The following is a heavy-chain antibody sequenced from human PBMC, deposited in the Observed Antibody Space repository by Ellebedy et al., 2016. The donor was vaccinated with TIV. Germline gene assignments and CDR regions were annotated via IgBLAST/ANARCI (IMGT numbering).Heavy chain of an antibody. J-gene: IGHJ6*02. D-gene: IGHD2-15*01. Sequence: PGGSLRLSCAASGFTFSSYAMSRVRQAPGKGLEWVSAISGSGGSTYYADSVKGRFTISRDNAKNSLYLQMNSLRAEDTAVYYCARVGCSGGSCYGMDVWGQGTTVTVSS. CDR3: ARVGCSGGSCYGMDV. CDR1: GFTFSSYA. V-gene: IGHV3-23*01. CDR2: ISGSGGST.